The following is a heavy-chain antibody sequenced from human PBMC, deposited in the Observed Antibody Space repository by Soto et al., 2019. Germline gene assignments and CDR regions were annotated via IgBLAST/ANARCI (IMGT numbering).Heavy chain of an antibody. J-gene: IGHJ4*02. D-gene: IGHD5-18*01. Sequence: SVKVSCKASGCTFYTYAFSWVRQAPGQGLEWMGSITAFYGTTNYAEKLQGRLTITTDASTNTAYMELNSLTSDDTAVYYCARIPRYSFPTSDDLDSWGQGTLVTVSS. V-gene: IGHV1-69*05. CDR1: GCTFYTYA. CDR3: ARIPRYSFPTSDDLDS. CDR2: ITAFYGTT.